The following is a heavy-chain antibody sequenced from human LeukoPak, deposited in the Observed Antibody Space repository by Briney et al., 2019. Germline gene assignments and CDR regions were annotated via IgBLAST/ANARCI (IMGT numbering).Heavy chain of an antibody. CDR3: VRSSGSYSGVNWFDL. CDR1: GIPFSNHA. CDR2: ISYDETTK. Sequence: GGSLRLSCAASGIPFSNHAMHWGRQAPGKGLEWVALISYDETTKYYADSVKGRFTISRDNSKNTLSLQMNNLRPEDTAVYHFVRSSGSYSGVNWFDLWGQGTLVTVSS. V-gene: IGHV3-30*04. D-gene: IGHD3-10*01. J-gene: IGHJ5*02.